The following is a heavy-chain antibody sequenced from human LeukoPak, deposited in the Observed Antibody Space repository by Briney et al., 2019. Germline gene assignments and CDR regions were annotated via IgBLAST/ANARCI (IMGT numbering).Heavy chain of an antibody. D-gene: IGHD1-26*01. CDR3: ARDYGIVGATPPLAFDI. J-gene: IGHJ3*02. CDR1: GGTFSSCA. CDR2: IIPIFGTA. Sequence: SVKLSCKASGGTFSSCAISCVRQAPGQGLEWMGRIIPIFGTANYAQKFQGRVTITTDEYTSTAYMELSSLRSEDTAVYYCARDYGIVGATPPLAFDIWGQGTMVTVSS. V-gene: IGHV1-69*05.